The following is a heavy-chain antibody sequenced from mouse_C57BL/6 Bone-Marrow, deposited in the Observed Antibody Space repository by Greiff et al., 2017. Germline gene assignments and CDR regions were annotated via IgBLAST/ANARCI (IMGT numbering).Heavy chain of an antibody. J-gene: IGHJ3*01. V-gene: IGHV1-9*01. Sequence: VQLQQSGAELMKPGASVKLSCKATGYTFTGYWIAWVKQRPGHGLEWIGEILPGSGSTTYNEKFKGKATFTADTSSNTAYMQLSSLTTEDSASYYCASEGGYDGSSWPYWGQGTLVTVSA. CDR3: ASEGGYDGSSWPY. CDR2: ILPGSGST. D-gene: IGHD1-1*01. CDR1: GYTFTGYW.